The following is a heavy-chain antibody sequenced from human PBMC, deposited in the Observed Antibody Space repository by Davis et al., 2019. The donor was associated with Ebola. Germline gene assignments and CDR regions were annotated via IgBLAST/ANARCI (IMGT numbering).Heavy chain of an antibody. D-gene: IGHD5-12*01. CDR2: ISGSDGST. V-gene: IGHV3-23*01. CDR3: ARDSRTYEIDY. CDR1: GFTFSNYA. Sequence: GESLKISCAVSGFTFSNYAMGWVRQAPGKGLEWVSGISGSDGSTYDADSVRGRFTISRDNSRNTLYLQMNSLRPEDTAVYYCARDSRTYEIDYWGQGTLVTVSS. J-gene: IGHJ4*02.